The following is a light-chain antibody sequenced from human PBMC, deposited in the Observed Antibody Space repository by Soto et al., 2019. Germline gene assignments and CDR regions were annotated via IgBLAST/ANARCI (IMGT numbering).Light chain of an antibody. Sequence: QSAPTQPASVSRSPGQSITISCTGTSSDVGSYNLVSWYQQHPGKAPKLMIYEGSKRPSGVSNRFSGSKSGNTASLTISGLQAEDKADYYCCSYAGSSRVFGGGTKVTFL. J-gene: IGLJ3*02. CDR3: CSYAGSSRV. CDR1: SSDVGSYNL. V-gene: IGLV2-23*01. CDR2: EGS.